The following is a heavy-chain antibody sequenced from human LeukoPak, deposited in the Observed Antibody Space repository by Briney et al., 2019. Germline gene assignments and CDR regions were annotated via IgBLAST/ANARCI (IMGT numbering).Heavy chain of an antibody. D-gene: IGHD4-17*01. CDR1: GFTFSSYG. Sequence: GGSLRLSCAASGFTFSSYGMHWVRQAPGKGLEWVAVISYDGSNKYYADSVKGRFTISRDNPKNTLYLQMNSLRAEDTAVYYCASKNGDYGYWGQGTLVTVSS. CDR3: ASKNGDYGY. V-gene: IGHV3-30*19. CDR2: ISYDGSNK. J-gene: IGHJ4*02.